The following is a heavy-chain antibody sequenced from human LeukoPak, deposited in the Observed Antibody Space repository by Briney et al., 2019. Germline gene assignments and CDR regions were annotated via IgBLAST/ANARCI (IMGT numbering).Heavy chain of an antibody. CDR1: GGSISSSSYY. Sequence: PSETLSLTCTVSGGSISSSSYYWGWIRQPPGKGLEWIGSIYYSGSTYYNPSLKSRVTISVDRSKNQFSLKLSSVTAADTAVYYCARIKPLAAAGALWGQGTLVTVSS. D-gene: IGHD6-13*01. J-gene: IGHJ4*02. V-gene: IGHV4-39*07. CDR3: ARIKPLAAAGAL. CDR2: IYYSGST.